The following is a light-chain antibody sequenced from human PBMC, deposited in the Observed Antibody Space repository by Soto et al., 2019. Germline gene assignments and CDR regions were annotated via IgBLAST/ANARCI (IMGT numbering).Light chain of an antibody. CDR2: DVS. Sequence: ALTQPASVSGSPGHSITISCTGTSSDVGGYNYVSWYQQHPGKAPKLMIYDVSNRPSGISNRFSGSKSGNTASLTISGLQAEDEADYYCSSYTSSSTYVFGTGTKVTVL. CDR1: SSDVGGYNY. J-gene: IGLJ1*01. CDR3: SSYTSSSTYV. V-gene: IGLV2-14*01.